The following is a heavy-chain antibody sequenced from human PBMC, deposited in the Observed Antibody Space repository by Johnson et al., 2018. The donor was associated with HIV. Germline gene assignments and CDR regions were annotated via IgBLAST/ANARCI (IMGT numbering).Heavy chain of an antibody. Sequence: VQLVESGGGLVQPGRSLRLSCAASGFTFSTYDMHWVRQTTGKRLEWVSAIATAGDTYYPASVKGRFTISRENAKNSLYLQMNSLRAEDTAVYYCAREDTPFGSPHEGDAFDIWGQGTMVTVFS. CDR2: IATAGDT. V-gene: IGHV3-13*01. CDR1: GFTFSTYD. D-gene: IGHD3-16*01. CDR3: AREDTPFGSPHEGDAFDI. J-gene: IGHJ3*02.